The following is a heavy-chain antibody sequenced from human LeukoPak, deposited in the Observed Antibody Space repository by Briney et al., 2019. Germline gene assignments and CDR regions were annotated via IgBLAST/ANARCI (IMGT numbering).Heavy chain of an antibody. D-gene: IGHD3-10*01. V-gene: IGHV3-15*01. CDR3: TTGWGKLLWFGELSDNYYYYYGMDV. CDR1: GFTFSNAW. Sequence: PGGSLRLSCAASGFTFSNAWMSWVRQAPGKGLEWVGRIKSKTDGGTTDYAAPVKGRFTISRDDSKNTLYLQMNSLKTEDTAVYYCTTGWGKLLWFGELSDNYYYYYGMDVWGQGTTVTVSS. CDR2: IKSKTDGGTT. J-gene: IGHJ6*02.